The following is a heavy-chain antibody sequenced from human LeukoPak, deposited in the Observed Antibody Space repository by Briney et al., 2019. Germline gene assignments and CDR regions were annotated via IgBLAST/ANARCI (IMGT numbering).Heavy chain of an antibody. CDR2: ISGSGGST. CDR3: AKVKVGYDSSGYFLDAFDI. J-gene: IGHJ3*02. Sequence: GGSLRLSCAASGVTFSSYAKSWVRQAPAKGLEWVSAISGSGGSTYYADSVKGRFTISRDNSKNTLYLQMNSLRVEDTAVYYCAKVKVGYDSSGYFLDAFDIWGQGTMVTVSS. CDR1: GVTFSSYA. V-gene: IGHV3-23*01. D-gene: IGHD3-22*01.